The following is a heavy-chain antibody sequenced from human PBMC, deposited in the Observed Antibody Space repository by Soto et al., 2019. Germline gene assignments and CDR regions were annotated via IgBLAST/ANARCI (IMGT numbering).Heavy chain of an antibody. J-gene: IGHJ4*02. V-gene: IGHV5-51*01. CDR2: INPADSDT. D-gene: IGHD3-9*01. CDR1: GYSFTNYW. CDR3: VRPDSTGYYSH. Sequence: GESLKISCKGSGYSFTNYWIGWVRQMPGKGLEWMGIINPADSDTRYNPSFQGQVTVSVDKSISTAYLQRGSLKASDTAMYYCVRPDSTGYYSHWGQGTPVTVSS.